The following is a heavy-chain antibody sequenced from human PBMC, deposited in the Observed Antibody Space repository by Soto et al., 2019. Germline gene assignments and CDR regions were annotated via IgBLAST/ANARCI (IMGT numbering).Heavy chain of an antibody. CDR1: GFSLNITGMG. CDR2: IYWDDDR. V-gene: IGHV2-5*02. CDR3: AHSTIWGSYRSPFHS. Sequence: QITLKESGPTLVKPTQPLTLTCAFSGFSLNITGMGVGWIRQPPGKALEWLALIYWDDDRRYSPSLKSRLTISRATSKAQVVLTMTSMDPVDTATYYCAHSTIWGSYRSPFHSWGQGTLVTVSS. D-gene: IGHD3-16*02. J-gene: IGHJ4*02.